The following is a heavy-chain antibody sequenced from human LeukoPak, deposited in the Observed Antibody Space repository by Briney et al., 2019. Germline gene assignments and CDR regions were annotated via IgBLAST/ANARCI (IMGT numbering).Heavy chain of an antibody. D-gene: IGHD6-13*01. CDR2: MKEDGSEK. V-gene: IGHV3-7*05. CDR3: ARDWGAAGLWDY. CDR1: GSTFSNYW. J-gene: IGHJ4*02. Sequence: GGSLRLSCASSGSTFSNYWMSWVRQDPGKGLEWLANMKEDGSEKDYVDSVEGRFTISRDNAKNSLYLQMNSLRAEDTAIYYCARDWGAAGLWDYWGQGTLVTVSS.